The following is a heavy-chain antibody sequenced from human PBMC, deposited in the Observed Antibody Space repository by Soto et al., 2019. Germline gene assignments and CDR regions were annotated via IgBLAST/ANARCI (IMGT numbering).Heavy chain of an antibody. Sequence: PGGSLRLSCAASGFTFSRYTMSWVRQVPGKGLEWVSGINGGDGPTYYADSVKGRFTISRDNSQNTLYLQMNSLRAEDTAIYYCAIDKQPGRAWDFDYCGQATLVTVSS. CDR2: INGGDGPT. V-gene: IGHV3-23*01. J-gene: IGHJ4*02. CDR1: GFTFSRYT. D-gene: IGHD2-2*01. CDR3: AIDKQPGRAWDFDY.